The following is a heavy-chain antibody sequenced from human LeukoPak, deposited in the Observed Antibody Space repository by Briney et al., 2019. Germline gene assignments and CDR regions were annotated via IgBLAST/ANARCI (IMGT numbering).Heavy chain of an antibody. Sequence: PSETLSLTCAVYGVSFSGYYWSWIRQPPGKGLEWIGEINHSGSTNYNPSLKSRVTISVDTSKNQFSLKLSSVTAADTAVYYCARVRGSSSWYVDYWGQGTLVTVSS. CDR2: INHSGST. J-gene: IGHJ4*02. CDR1: GVSFSGYY. V-gene: IGHV4-34*01. D-gene: IGHD6-13*01. CDR3: ARVRGSSSWYVDY.